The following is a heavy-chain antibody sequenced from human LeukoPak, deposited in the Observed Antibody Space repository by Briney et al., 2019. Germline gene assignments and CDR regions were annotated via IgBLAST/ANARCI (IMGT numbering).Heavy chain of an antibody. V-gene: IGHV4-4*07. Sequence: SETLSLTCTVSGGSMSSYYWSWIRQPAGKGLEWIGRIYTSGNTNYNPSLKSRVTISVDTSKNQFSLKLSSVTAADTAVYYCARLSVNDAFDIWGQGTMVTVSS. CDR2: IYTSGNT. J-gene: IGHJ3*02. CDR1: GGSMSSYY. D-gene: IGHD3-22*01. CDR3: ARLSVNDAFDI.